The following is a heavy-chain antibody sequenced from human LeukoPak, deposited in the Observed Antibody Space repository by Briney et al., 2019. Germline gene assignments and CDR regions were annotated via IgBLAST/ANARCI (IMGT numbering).Heavy chain of an antibody. CDR1: GGSFSGYY. D-gene: IGHD6-13*01. J-gene: IGHJ5*02. Sequence: PSETLSLTCAVYGGSFSGYYWNWIRQPPGKGLEWIGEINHSGSTNHNPSLKSRVTISLDTSKNQFSLRLSSVTAADTAVYYCAKEAGIASAIVYFDPWGQGTLVTVSS. CDR2: INHSGST. CDR3: AKEAGIASAIVYFDP. V-gene: IGHV4-34*01.